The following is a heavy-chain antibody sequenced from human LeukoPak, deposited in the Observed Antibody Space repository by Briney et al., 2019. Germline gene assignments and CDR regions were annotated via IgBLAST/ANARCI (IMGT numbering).Heavy chain of an antibody. CDR1: RFTFSSYW. CDR3: ARDFEVYGSGSYGDY. D-gene: IGHD3-10*01. V-gene: IGHV3-74*01. Sequence: GGSLRLSCAASRFTFSSYWMHWVRQAPGKGLVWVSHINTDGSSTNYADSVKGRFTISRDNAKNSLYLQMNSLRAEDTAVYYCARDFEVYGSGSYGDYWGQGTLVTVSS. CDR2: INTDGSST. J-gene: IGHJ4*02.